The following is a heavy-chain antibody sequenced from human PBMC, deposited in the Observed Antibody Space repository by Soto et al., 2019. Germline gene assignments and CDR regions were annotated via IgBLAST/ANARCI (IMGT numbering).Heavy chain of an antibody. J-gene: IGHJ5*02. CDR3: SRSRITIFGVVITPDWFDP. V-gene: IGHV4-59*01. D-gene: IGHD3-3*01. CDR2: IYYSGST. CDR1: GGSISSYY. Sequence: PSETLSLAXTVSGGSISSYYWSWIRQPPGKGLEWIGYIYYSGSTNYNPSLKSRVTISVDTSKNQYSLKLSSVTAADTAVYYCSRSRITIFGVVITPDWFDPWGQGTLVTVSS.